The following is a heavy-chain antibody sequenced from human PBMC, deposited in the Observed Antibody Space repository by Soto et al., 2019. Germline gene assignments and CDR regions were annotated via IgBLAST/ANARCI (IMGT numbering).Heavy chain of an antibody. J-gene: IGHJ6*02. CDR1: GGSISNSY. CDR2: VYSSGST. D-gene: IGHD3-10*01. V-gene: IGHV4-59*08. Sequence: QVQLQESGPGLVKPSEILSLTCTVSGGSISNSYWSWIRQSPGKGLEWIGYVYSSGSTNYNPSLKSRVTISVDTSKNQFSLKLSSLIAADTAVYYCARHSPPFFYGSGPWDVWGQGTTVTVS. CDR3: ARHSPPFFYGSGPWDV.